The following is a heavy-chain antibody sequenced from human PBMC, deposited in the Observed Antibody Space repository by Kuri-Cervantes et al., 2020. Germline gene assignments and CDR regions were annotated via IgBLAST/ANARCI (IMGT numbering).Heavy chain of an antibody. CDR2: ISYDGSSK. J-gene: IGHJ6*02. CDR3: ARGHSSGWYQYYYYYYGMDV. V-gene: IGHV3-30*03. D-gene: IGHD6-19*01. CDR1: GFTFSSYG. Sequence: GGSLRLSCAASGFTFSSYGMHWVRQAPGKGLEWMAIISYDGSSKYYADSVKGRFTISRDNSKNTLSLQMNSLRAEDTAVYYCARGHSSGWYQYYYYYYGMDVWGQGTTVTVSS.